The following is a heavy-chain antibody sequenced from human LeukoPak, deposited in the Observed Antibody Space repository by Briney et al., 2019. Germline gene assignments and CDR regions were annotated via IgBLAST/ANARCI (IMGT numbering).Heavy chain of an antibody. CDR2: IYYSGST. D-gene: IGHD4-17*01. J-gene: IGHJ3*02. CDR1: GGSISSYY. V-gene: IGHV4-59*01. Sequence: PSETLSLTCTVSGGSISSYYWSWIRQPPGKGLEWIGYIYYSGSTNYNPSLESRVTISVDTSKNQFSLKLSSVTAADTAVYYCARASRVRTVTTVLTGGKLLDAFDIWGQGTMVTVSS. CDR3: ARASRVRTVTTVLTGGKLLDAFDI.